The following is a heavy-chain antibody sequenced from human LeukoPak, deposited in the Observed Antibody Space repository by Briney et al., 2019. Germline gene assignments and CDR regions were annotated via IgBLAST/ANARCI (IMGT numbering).Heavy chain of an antibody. V-gene: IGHV3-66*01. D-gene: IGHD2-21*02. CDR3: ARTEKSDSLSYFYGMDV. CDR2: IYSGDSA. Sequence: SGGSLRLSCAASGFTVRTPYLSWVRPAPGKGLEWVSVIYSGDSAYYADSVKGRFSVSRDNSKNTLNLQMNSLRADDTAVYYCARTEKSDSLSYFYGMDVWGQGTTVTVSS. CDR1: GFTVRTPY. J-gene: IGHJ6*02.